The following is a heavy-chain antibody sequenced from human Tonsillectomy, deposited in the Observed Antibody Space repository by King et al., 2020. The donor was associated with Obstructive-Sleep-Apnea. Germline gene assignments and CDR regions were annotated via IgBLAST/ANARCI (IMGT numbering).Heavy chain of an antibody. J-gene: IGHJ3*02. V-gene: IGHV3-33*01. CDR1: GFTFSSYG. D-gene: IGHD3-22*01. Sequence: VQLVESGGGVVQPGRSLRLSCAASGFTFSSYGMHWVRQAPGKGLEWVAVRWSDGSNEYYADSVKGRFSISRDNSKNTLYLQMNSLRAEDTAVYYCSTNYYDISAAFDIWGQGTMVTVSS. CDR2: RWSDGSNE. CDR3: STNYYDISAAFDI.